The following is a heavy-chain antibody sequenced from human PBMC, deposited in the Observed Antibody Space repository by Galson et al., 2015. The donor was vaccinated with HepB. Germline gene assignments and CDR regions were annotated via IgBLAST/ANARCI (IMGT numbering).Heavy chain of an antibody. D-gene: IGHD2-15*01. CDR3: ARDGCSGGTCHWYIQH. Sequence: CAISGDSVFSNSAAWNWIRQSPSRGLEWLGRTYYRSKWNSDYAVSVRSRITINPDTSKNQISLQLNSVTPEDTAVYYCARDGCSGGTCHWYIQHWGQGTLVNVSS. V-gene: IGHV6-1*01. J-gene: IGHJ1*01. CDR1: GDSVFSNSAA. CDR2: TYYRSKWNS.